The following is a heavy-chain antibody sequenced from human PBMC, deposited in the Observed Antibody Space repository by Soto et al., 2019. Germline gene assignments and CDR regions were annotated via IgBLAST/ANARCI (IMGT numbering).Heavy chain of an antibody. V-gene: IGHV3-48*03. Sequence: EVQLVESGGGLVQPGGSLRLSCVASEFTFSSFEMNWVRQAPGKGLEWVSHISEIGTTIYYTDSVKGRFTISRDNAKKVLSLQMNGLRVEDTGVYYCVRFEGGSAGPGDYWGQGTLVTVSS. D-gene: IGHD6-13*01. J-gene: IGHJ4*02. CDR1: EFTFSSFE. CDR3: VRFEGGSAGPGDY. CDR2: ISEIGTTI.